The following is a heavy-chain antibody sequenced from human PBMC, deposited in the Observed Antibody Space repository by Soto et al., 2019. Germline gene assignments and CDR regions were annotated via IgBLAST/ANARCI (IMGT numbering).Heavy chain of an antibody. D-gene: IGHD6-19*01. J-gene: IGHJ5*02. CDR2: MNPNSGNT. CDR1: GYTFTSFD. CDR3: ARETAYGWYCFDT. V-gene: IGHV1-8*01. Sequence: QVQLVQSGAEVKKPGASVKVSCKASGYTFTSFDIQWVRQATGQGLEWMGWMNPNSGNTGYAQNFEGRVSMTRDTSISTAYMQLRSLRSEDTALYYCARETAYGWYCFDTWGQGTLVTVSS.